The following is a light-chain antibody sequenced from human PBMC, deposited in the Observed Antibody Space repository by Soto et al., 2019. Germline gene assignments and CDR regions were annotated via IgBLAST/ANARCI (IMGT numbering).Light chain of an antibody. V-gene: IGKV3-20*01. CDR2: GAS. Sequence: EMVLSQSPATLSLYPGERATLACRASQSVSSYLAWYQQKPGQAPRLLIYGASSRATGIPDRFSGSGSGTDFTLTISRLEPEDFAVYYCPQYGSSGTFGQRTKVDIK. J-gene: IGKJ1*01. CDR1: QSVSSY. CDR3: PQYGSSGT.